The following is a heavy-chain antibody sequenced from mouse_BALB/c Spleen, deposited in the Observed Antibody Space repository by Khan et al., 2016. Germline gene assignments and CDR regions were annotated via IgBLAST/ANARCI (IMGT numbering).Heavy chain of an antibody. CDR3: ANYYGSSYEYFDD. J-gene: IGHJ2*01. D-gene: IGHD1-1*01. CDR2: IYPGDGAT. Sequence: QVQLQQPGAELARPGASVKLSCKASGYTFTSYWMQWVKQRPGQGLEWIGAIYPGDGATRYTQKFKGTATLTADKSSSTAYMQLSSLASEDSAVYYGANYYGSSYEYFDDWGQGTTLTVSS. V-gene: IGHV1-87*01. CDR1: GYTFTSYW.